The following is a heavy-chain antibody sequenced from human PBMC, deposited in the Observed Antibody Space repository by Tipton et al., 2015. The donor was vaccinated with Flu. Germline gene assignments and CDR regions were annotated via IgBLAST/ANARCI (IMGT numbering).Heavy chain of an antibody. V-gene: IGHV3-7*01. CDR3: ARGGDYSNPAWGY. CDR2: IKQDGSEK. CDR1: GFTFSSYW. J-gene: IGHJ4*02. D-gene: IGHD4-11*01. Sequence: SLRLSCAASGFTFSSYWMSWVRQAPGKGLEWVANIKQDGSEKYYVDSVKGRFTISRDNAKNSLYLQMNSLRAEDTAVYYCARGGDYSNPAWGYWGQGTLVPVSS.